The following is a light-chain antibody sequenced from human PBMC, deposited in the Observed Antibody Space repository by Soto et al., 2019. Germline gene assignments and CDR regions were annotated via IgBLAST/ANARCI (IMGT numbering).Light chain of an antibody. Sequence: EIVLTQSPGTLSLSPGERATLSCRASQSVSSSYLAWYQQKPGQAPRLLIYGASSRTTGIPDRFGGSGSGTDFTLTISRLEPEDFAVYYCQQYGSSLLFTFGPGTKVDIK. J-gene: IGKJ3*01. CDR3: QQYGSSLLFT. CDR2: GAS. CDR1: QSVSSSY. V-gene: IGKV3-20*01.